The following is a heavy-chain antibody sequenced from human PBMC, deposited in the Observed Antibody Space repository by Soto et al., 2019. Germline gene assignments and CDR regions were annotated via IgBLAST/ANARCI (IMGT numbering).Heavy chain of an antibody. CDR3: AKGPIFGVENIYDY. Sequence: GESLKISCAASGFTFSSYAMSWVRQAPGKGLEWVSSMSGAGRSSYDADSVKGRFTISRDNSKNTLYLQMNNLRAEDTALYYCAKGPIFGVENIYDYWGQGTLVTVSS. CDR2: MSGAGRSS. J-gene: IGHJ4*02. V-gene: IGHV3-23*01. CDR1: GFTFSSYA. D-gene: IGHD3-3*01.